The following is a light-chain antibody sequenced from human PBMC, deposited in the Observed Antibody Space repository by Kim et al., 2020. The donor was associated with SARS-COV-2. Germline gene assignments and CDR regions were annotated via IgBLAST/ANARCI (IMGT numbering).Light chain of an antibody. Sequence: RVTISCTGSSSNIGAGYDVNWYQQVPGTAPELLIYYISNRPSGVPDRFSGSKSATSASLAITGLQAEDEADYYCQSYDSSLSGWVFGGGTQLTVL. CDR2: YIS. J-gene: IGLJ3*02. CDR3: QSYDSSLSGWV. CDR1: SSNIGAGYD. V-gene: IGLV1-40*01.